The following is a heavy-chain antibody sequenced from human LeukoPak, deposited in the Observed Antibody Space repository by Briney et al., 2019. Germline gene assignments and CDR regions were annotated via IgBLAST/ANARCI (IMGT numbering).Heavy chain of an antibody. D-gene: IGHD4-17*01. CDR3: ASAVDYVSNYYYYGMDV. CDR2: IWYDGSNK. J-gene: IGHJ6*02. CDR1: GFTFSSYG. Sequence: GGSLRLSCAASGFTFSSYGMHWVRQAPGKGLEWVAVIWYDGSNKYYADSVKGRFTIFRDNSKNTLYLQMNSLRAEDTAVYYCASAVDYVSNYYYYGMDVWGQGTTVTVSS. V-gene: IGHV3-33*08.